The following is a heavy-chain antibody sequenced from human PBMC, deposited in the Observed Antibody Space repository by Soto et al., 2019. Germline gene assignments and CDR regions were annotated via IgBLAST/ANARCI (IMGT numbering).Heavy chain of an antibody. Sequence: QVYLVQSGAEVKKPGSSVKISCKASGGIFSSNTINWVRQAAGQGLEWMGGIIPLFGTANYAEKFQGRATITADKSTKTEYMELTSLRSEDTAVYYCASKAACGGDCYAFDSWGQGTLVTVSS. V-gene: IGHV1-69*06. CDR2: IIPLFGTA. CDR1: GGIFSSNT. D-gene: IGHD2-21*02. J-gene: IGHJ4*02. CDR3: ASKAACGGDCYAFDS.